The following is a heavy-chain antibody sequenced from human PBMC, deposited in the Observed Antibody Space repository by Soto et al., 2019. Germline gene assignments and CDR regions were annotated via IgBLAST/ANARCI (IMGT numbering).Heavy chain of an antibody. J-gene: IGHJ4*02. CDR1: GFSLGSYG. V-gene: IGHV3-23*01. Sequence: GWSLRLSCTASGFSLGSYGMSWVRQAPGKGLECVASSGRGWSIYYADSVKGRFTISRDNSKNTLFLQMNSLRAEDTAVYYCAKGRGSSWSVVFFDYWGQGALVTVSS. CDR2: SGRGWSI. D-gene: IGHD6-13*01. CDR3: AKGRGSSWSVVFFDY.